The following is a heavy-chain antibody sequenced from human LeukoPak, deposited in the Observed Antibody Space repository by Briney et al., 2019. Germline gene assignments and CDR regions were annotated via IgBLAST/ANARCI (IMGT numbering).Heavy chain of an antibody. CDR2: IYYSGST. Sequence: PSETLSLTCTVSGGSISSSSYYWGWIRQPPGKGLEWIGSIYYSGSTYYNPSLKSRVTISVDTSKDQSSLKLSSVTAADTAVYYCARDWVTITDDAFDIWGQGTMVTVSS. CDR3: ARDWVTITDDAFDI. CDR1: GGSISSSSYY. J-gene: IGHJ3*02. D-gene: IGHD5-12*01. V-gene: IGHV4-39*02.